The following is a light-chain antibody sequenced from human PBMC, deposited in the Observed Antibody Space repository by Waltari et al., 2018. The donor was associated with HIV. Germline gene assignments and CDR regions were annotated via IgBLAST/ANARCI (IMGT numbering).Light chain of an antibody. CDR1: SSDIGNSNL. CDR2: EVT. CDR3: CSYASSGTLVV. Sequence: QSALTQPASVSGSPGQSISISCTEASSDIGNSNLVSWYQHHTGRAPKLLIFEVTKRPSGVSNRFSGSKSGNTASLTISDLQAEDEADYYCCSYASSGTLVVFGRGTRVTVL. V-gene: IGLV2-23*02. J-gene: IGLJ2*01.